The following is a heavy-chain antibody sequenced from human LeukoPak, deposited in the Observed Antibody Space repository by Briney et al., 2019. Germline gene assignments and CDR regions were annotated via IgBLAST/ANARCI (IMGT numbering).Heavy chain of an antibody. V-gene: IGHV4-59*01. CDR2: IYSSGST. Sequence: SETLSLTCTVSGGSISSYYWSWIRQPPGKGLEWIGYIYSSGSTNYNPSLKSRVTISVDTSKNQFSLKLSSVTAADTAVYYCASDMGANDYYYYYGMDVWGQGTTVTVSS. CDR1: GGSISSYY. CDR3: ASDMGANDYYYYYGMDV. D-gene: IGHD1-26*01. J-gene: IGHJ6*02.